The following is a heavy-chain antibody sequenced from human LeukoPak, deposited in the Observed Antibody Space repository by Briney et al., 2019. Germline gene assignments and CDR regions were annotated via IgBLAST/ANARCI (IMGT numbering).Heavy chain of an antibody. Sequence: GGSLRLSCAASGFTFSSYSMNWVRQAPGKGLEWVSSISSSSSYIYYADSVKGRFTISRDNAKNSLYLQMNSLRAEDTAVYYCARGSGSIMITFGGVRWGQGTLVTVSS. CDR2: ISSSSSYI. V-gene: IGHV3-21*01. CDR1: GFTFSSYS. D-gene: IGHD3-16*01. CDR3: ARGSGSIMITFGGVR. J-gene: IGHJ4*02.